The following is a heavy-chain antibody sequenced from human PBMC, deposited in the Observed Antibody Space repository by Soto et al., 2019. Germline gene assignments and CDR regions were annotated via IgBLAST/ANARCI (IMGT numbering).Heavy chain of an antibody. CDR3: ARDGEGF. CDR2: INTDGSIR. D-gene: IGHD2-21*01. J-gene: IGHJ4*02. CDR1: GFTFSSNW. Sequence: EVHLVESGGGLVQPGGSLRLSCAASGFTFSSNWMHWVRRVPGRGLVWVSRINTDGSIRDYVDSVKGRFTVSRDNAKNRLYLQMNSLRVEDTAVYYCARDGEGFWGQGTLVTVSS. V-gene: IGHV3-74*01.